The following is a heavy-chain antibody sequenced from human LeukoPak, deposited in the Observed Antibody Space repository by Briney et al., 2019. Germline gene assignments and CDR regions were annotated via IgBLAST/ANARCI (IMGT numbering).Heavy chain of an antibody. Sequence: PLETLSLTCTVSGGSISDYYWSWIRQPPGKGLEWIGYIYYSGSANYNPSLKSRVTISVDTSKNQFSLKLSSVTAADTAVYYCARVGGTNYYDYGMDVWGQGTTVTVSS. J-gene: IGHJ6*02. D-gene: IGHD3-16*01. CDR2: IYYSGSA. V-gene: IGHV4-59*01. CDR3: ARVGGTNYYDYGMDV. CDR1: GGSISDYY.